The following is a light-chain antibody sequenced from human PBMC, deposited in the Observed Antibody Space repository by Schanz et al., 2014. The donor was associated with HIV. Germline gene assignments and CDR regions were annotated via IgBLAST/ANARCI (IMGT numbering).Light chain of an antibody. J-gene: IGLJ2*01. CDR2: SNN. V-gene: IGLV1-44*01. Sequence: QSVLTQPPSASGTPGQRVTISCSGSSSNIGSNTVNWYQQLPGTAPKLLIYSNNQRPSGVPDRFSGSKSGTSAFLAISGLQSEDEADYYCAVWDDNLKGHVFGGGTKLTVL. CDR1: SSNIGSNT. CDR3: AVWDDNLKGHV.